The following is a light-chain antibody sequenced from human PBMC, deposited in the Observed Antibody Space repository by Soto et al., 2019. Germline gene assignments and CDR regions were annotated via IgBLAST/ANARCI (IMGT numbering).Light chain of an antibody. CDR1: QSVGSN. Sequence: EIVLTQSPATLSLSPGERATLSCRASQSVGSNLGWYQQKPGQAPRLLIWGASTRATGIPARFSGSGSGTDFTLSISSLEPEDFAVYYCQQRSNWITFGQGTRLEIK. V-gene: IGKV3-11*01. CDR3: QQRSNWIT. J-gene: IGKJ5*01. CDR2: GAS.